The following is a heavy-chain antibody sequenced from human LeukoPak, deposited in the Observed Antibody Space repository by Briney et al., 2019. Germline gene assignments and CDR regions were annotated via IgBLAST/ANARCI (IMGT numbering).Heavy chain of an antibody. D-gene: IGHD3-3*01. V-gene: IGHV3-53*05. CDR2: FHSGGTT. CDR3: ASAEGLTATSEYFQH. Sequence: PGGSLRLSCAASGFTVSSNYMTWVRQAPGKGLEWVSSFHSGGTTKYADSVKGRFTISRDNSKNTLFLQMKSLRPEDTALYYCASAEGLTATSEYFQHWGQGTLVTVSS. J-gene: IGHJ1*01. CDR1: GFTVSSNY.